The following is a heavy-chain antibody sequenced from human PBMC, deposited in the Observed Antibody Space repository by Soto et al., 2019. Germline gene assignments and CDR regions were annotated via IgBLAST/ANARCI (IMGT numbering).Heavy chain of an antibody. CDR2: IIPILGIA. CDR3: AREDYYGSGSSYYFDY. J-gene: IGHJ4*02. V-gene: IGHV1-69*04. Sequence: SVKVSCKASGGTFSSYTISWVRQAPGQGLEWMGRIIPILGIANYAQKFQGRVTITADKSTSTAYVELSSLRSEDTAVYYCAREDYYGSGSSYYFDYWGQGTLVTISS. CDR1: GGTFSSYT. D-gene: IGHD3-10*01.